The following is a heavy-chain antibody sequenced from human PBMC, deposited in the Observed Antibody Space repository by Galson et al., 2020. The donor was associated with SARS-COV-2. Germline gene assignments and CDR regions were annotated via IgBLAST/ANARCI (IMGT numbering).Heavy chain of an antibody. CDR1: GGYVTSSSFN. V-gene: IGHV4-39*01. D-gene: IGHD3-10*01. Sequence: ETSETLSLTCNVSGGYVTSSSFNWGWHRPPPGKGRVWIGTILYGTNTHYNSSLKIRVAISADASKNQFSLTLSSVTAGDTAVYCCGILINYYGLVYWGQGILVTVSS. CDR3: GILINYYGLVY. CDR2: ILYGTNT. J-gene: IGHJ4*02.